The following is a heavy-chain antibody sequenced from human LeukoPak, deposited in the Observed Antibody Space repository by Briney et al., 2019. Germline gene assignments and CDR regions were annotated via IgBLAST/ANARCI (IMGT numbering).Heavy chain of an antibody. D-gene: IGHD3-22*01. Sequence: GGSLRLSRAASGFTVSSNYMSWVRQAPGKGLEWVSVIYSGGDTYYPGSVKGRFTISRENAKNSLYLQMNSLRAGDTAVYYCARDMAITMIVVVILLSFDYWGQGTLVTVSS. CDR3: ARDMAITMIVVVILLSFDY. J-gene: IGHJ4*02. V-gene: IGHV3-53*01. CDR2: IYSGGDT. CDR1: GFTVSSNY.